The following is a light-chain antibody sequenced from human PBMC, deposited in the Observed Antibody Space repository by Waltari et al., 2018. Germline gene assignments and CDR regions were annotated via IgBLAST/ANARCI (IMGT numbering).Light chain of an antibody. CDR1: SSDVGAYDY. J-gene: IGLJ1*01. Sequence: QSALIQPRSVSRSPGQSVIISCAGSSSDVGAYDYVSWYQHHPGKAPTLIIYDVIERPSGVPDRFSCSKSGNTASLTISGLQAEDEADYYCCSFAGNYANYVFGTGTKLTVL. V-gene: IGLV2-11*01. CDR3: CSFAGNYANYV. CDR2: DVI.